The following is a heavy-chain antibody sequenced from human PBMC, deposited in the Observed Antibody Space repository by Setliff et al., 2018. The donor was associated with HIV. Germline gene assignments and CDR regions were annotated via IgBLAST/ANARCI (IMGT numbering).Heavy chain of an antibody. J-gene: IGHJ4*02. CDR3: AKAPGWLFLSHY. D-gene: IGHD3-22*01. Sequence: GGSLRLSCAASGFTFSSYAIHWVRQAPGKGLEWVALISYDGSNKYYADSVKGRFTISRDNSKNTLYLQMNSLRAEDTAVYYCAKAPGWLFLSHYWGQGTLVTVSS. CDR1: GFTFSSYA. V-gene: IGHV3-30*04. CDR2: ISYDGSNK.